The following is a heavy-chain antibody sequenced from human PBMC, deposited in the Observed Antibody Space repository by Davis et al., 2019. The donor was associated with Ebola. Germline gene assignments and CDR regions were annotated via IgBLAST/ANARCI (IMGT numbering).Heavy chain of an antibody. CDR1: GLTFDNAW. Sequence: GESLKISCAASGLTFDNAWMTWVRQAPGKGLEWVGRIQSKTDGGTTDYTAAVKGRITISRDDSKNTLFLQMNSLKTEDTAVYYCTTDGRYCSTTSCYNIDYWGQGTLVTVSS. V-gene: IGHV3-15*01. J-gene: IGHJ4*02. CDR2: IQSKTDGGTT. CDR3: TTDGRYCSTTSCYNIDY. D-gene: IGHD2-2*02.